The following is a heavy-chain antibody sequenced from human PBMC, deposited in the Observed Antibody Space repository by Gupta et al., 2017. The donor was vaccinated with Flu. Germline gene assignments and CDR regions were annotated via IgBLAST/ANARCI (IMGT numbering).Heavy chain of an antibody. J-gene: IGHJ6*02. CDR2: TRDKTKSFSR. CDR1: GFSVSAYY. V-gene: IGHV3-72*01. Sequence: EVQLVESGGGLVQPGGSLRLSCSASGFSVSAYYIDWVRQAPGKGLEWVGRTRDKTKSFSRDYAASVKGRFSISRDNSKNSVYLQMDSLKIDDAAVYYCARTLVYNDMHVWGQGTTVTVSS. D-gene: IGHD3-10*01. CDR3: ARTLVYNDMHV.